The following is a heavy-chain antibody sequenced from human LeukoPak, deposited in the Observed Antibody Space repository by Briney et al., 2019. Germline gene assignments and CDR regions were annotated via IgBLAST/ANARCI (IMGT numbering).Heavy chain of an antibody. CDR2: IWYDGSTK. D-gene: IGHD3-10*01. J-gene: IGHJ4*02. V-gene: IGHV3-30*02. Sequence: GGSLRLSCAASGVTFSSYGMHWVRQAPGKGLEWVAFIWYDGSTKYYADSVKGRFTISRDNSRNTLYLQMNSLRAEDTAVYYCAKDLHGSGSFDYWGQGTLVTVSS. CDR3: AKDLHGSGSFDY. CDR1: GVTFSSYG.